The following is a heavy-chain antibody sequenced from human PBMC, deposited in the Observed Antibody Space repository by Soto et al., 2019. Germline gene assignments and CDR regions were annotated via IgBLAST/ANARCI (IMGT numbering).Heavy chain of an antibody. Sequence: EVQRLESGGGLVQPGGSLRLSCAASGFTFSSYAMSWVRQAPGKGLEWVSAISGSGGSTYYADSVKGRFTIFRDNSKNTVYLLINCQRVEDTAVYSWAHSSTLLDYWGQGTLVTVSS. D-gene: IGHD6-19*01. J-gene: IGHJ4*02. CDR3: AHSSTLLDY. CDR1: GFTFSSYA. V-gene: IGHV3-23*01. CDR2: ISGSGGST.